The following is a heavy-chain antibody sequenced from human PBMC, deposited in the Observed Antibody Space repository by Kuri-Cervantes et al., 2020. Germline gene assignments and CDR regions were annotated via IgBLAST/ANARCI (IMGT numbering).Heavy chain of an antibody. Sequence: LSGTSPGGSISSVGYYWSWLRQHPGKGLEWIGYIYYSGSTYYNPSLKSRVTISVDTSKNQFSLKLSSVTAADTAVYYCARSRGSSARFDYWGQGTLVTVSS. D-gene: IGHD2-2*01. CDR2: IYYSGST. CDR3: ARSRGSSARFDY. V-gene: IGHV4-31*03. J-gene: IGHJ4*02. CDR1: GGSISSVGYY.